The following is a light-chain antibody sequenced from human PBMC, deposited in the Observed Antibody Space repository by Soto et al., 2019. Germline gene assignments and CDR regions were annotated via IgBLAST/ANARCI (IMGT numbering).Light chain of an antibody. CDR3: QQYNDWPPKQYT. V-gene: IGKV3-15*01. J-gene: IGKJ2*01. Sequence: EIVMTQSPATLCVSPGERATLSCRASQSVSSNLAWYQQKPGQAPRLLIYGASTRATGIPARFSGSGSGTEFTLTISSLQSEDFAVYYCQQYNDWPPKQYTFGQGTKLEIK. CDR1: QSVSSN. CDR2: GAS.